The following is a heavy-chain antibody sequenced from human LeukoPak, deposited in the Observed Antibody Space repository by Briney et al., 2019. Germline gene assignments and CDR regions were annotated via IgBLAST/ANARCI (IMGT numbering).Heavy chain of an antibody. CDR2: ISGSGGST. CDR3: AKDLVLMVYAIFGY. CDR1: GFTFSSYA. Sequence: GGSLRLSCAASGFTFSSYAMSWVRQAPGKGLEWVSAISGSGGSTYYADSVKGRFTISRDNSKNTLYLQMNSLRAEDTAVCYCAKDLVLMVYAIFGYWGQGTLVTVSS. J-gene: IGHJ4*02. D-gene: IGHD2-8*01. V-gene: IGHV3-23*01.